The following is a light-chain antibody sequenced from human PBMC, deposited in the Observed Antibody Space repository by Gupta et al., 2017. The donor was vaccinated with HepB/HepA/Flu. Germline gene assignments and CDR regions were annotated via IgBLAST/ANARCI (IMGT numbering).Light chain of an antibody. CDR1: ESVSRNY. J-gene: IGKJ1*01. V-gene: IGKV3-20*01. CDR2: GTS. Sequence: EIVLTQSLDTLSLSPGVRASLSCRASESVSRNYLAWYQQKPGQSPRLLNYGTSGRATGVPDRFSGSGSGKDFTLTISRLEPEDFAVYYCQQNDTASTTFGQGTRVEIK. CDR3: QQNDTASTT.